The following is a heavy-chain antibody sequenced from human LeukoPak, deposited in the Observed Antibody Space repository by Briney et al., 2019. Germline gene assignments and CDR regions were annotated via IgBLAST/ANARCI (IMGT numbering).Heavy chain of an antibody. V-gene: IGHV3-15*01. CDR3: TTDLNQRLKWFGNPLDH. Sequence: NPGGSLRLSCVAYGFSFTYAWMSWVRQAPGKGLQWVGHIRSETDGATTDYAAAVQGRFTISSDDPKKMLYLEMNSLKTEDTAVYYCTTDLNQRLKWFGNPLDHWGQGTPVTVSS. J-gene: IGHJ4*02. CDR2: IRSETDGATT. D-gene: IGHD3-10*01. CDR1: GFSFTYAW.